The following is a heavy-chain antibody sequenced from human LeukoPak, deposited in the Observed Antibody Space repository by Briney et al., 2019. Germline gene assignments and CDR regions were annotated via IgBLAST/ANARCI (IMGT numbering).Heavy chain of an antibody. CDR1: GFTFRSYG. V-gene: IGHV3-30*18. Sequence: PGGSLRLSCAASGFTFRSYGMHWVRQAPGKGLEWVAVISYDGSKKYYADSVKGRFTISRDNSKNTLDLQMNSLRAEDTAVYYCAKDGCSSTSCYVRDYYYGVDVWGQGTTVTVSS. CDR2: ISYDGSKK. J-gene: IGHJ6*02. D-gene: IGHD2-2*01. CDR3: AKDGCSSTSCYVRDYYYGVDV.